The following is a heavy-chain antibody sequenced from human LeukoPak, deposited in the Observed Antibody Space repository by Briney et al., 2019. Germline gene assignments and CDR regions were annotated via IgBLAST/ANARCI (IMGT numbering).Heavy chain of an antibody. J-gene: IGHJ5*02. CDR3: ARGDDILTDSGWFDP. D-gene: IGHD3-9*01. V-gene: IGHV4-59*01. Sequence: SETLSLTCTVSGGSISSYYWSWIRQPPGKGLEWIGYIYYSGSTNYNPSLKSRVTISVDTSKNQFSLKLSSVTAADTAVYYCARGDDILTDSGWFDPWGQGTLVTVSS. CDR2: IYYSGST. CDR1: GGSISSYY.